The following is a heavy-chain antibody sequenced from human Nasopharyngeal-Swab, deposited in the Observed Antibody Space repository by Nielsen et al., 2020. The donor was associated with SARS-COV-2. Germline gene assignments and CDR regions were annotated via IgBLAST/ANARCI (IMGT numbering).Heavy chain of an antibody. Sequence: GESLKISCEASGFTFRTYWMSWVRQAPGKGLEWVANIKQDGSEKYYVDSVKGRFTISRDNAKNSLYLQMNSLRAEDTAVYYCASDPYWGRGTLVTVSS. J-gene: IGHJ2*01. CDR2: IKQDGSEK. CDR1: GFTFRTYW. V-gene: IGHV3-7*01. CDR3: ASDPY.